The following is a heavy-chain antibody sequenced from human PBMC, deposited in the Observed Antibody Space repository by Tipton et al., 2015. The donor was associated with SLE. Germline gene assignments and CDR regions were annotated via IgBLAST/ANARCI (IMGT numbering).Heavy chain of an antibody. Sequence: TLSLTCSVSGDSVTSGISYWSWLRQPAGKGLEWIGQIYPSGSTDYNPSLRGRVTISLDTSKNQFSLTLTSVTVADTALYFCARDSVGITRGDAFDIWGQGTMVTVSS. CDR2: IYPSGST. J-gene: IGHJ3*02. CDR3: ARDSVGITRGDAFDI. CDR1: GDSVTSGISY. V-gene: IGHV4-61*09. D-gene: IGHD3-10*01.